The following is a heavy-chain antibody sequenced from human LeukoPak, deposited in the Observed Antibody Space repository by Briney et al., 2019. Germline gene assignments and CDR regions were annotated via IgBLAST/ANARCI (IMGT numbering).Heavy chain of an antibody. Sequence: GGSLTLSCPASAFTFSSYAMKWVRQPPAKGLEWVSVISTSGGSTYFADSVKGRFTISRDNSKNTLYLQINSLRAEDTAVYYCARGGRCCSSTSCYVGRWGQGTLVTVSS. D-gene: IGHD2-2*01. V-gene: IGHV3-23*01. CDR3: ARGGRCCSSTSCYVGR. CDR1: AFTFSSYA. CDR2: ISTSGGST. J-gene: IGHJ4*02.